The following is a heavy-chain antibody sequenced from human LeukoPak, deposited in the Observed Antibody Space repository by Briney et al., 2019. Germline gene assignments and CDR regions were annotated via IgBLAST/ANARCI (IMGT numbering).Heavy chain of an antibody. D-gene: IGHD5-24*01. Sequence: PSETLSLTCAVYGGSFSGYYWGWIRQPPGKGLECIGEIHHSGSTNYNPSLKSRVTLSVDTSKNQFSLKLSSVTAADTAVYYCARSRGWLQSHPLGYWGQGTLVTVSS. CDR3: ARSRGWLQSHPLGY. V-gene: IGHV4-34*01. CDR1: GGSFSGYY. CDR2: IHHSGST. J-gene: IGHJ4*02.